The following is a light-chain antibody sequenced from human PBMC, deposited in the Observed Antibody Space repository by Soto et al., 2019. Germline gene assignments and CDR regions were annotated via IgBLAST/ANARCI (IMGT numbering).Light chain of an antibody. CDR1: SSDIGAGSE. CDR3: QSYDNSLSAYV. Sequence: QSVLTQPPSLSGAPGQRVTISCTGSSSDIGAGSEVHWYQQLPGTAPKLLIFGSTNRPSGVPDRFSGSKSVTSASLAITGLQAEDEADYYCQSYDNSLSAYVFGTGTKLTVL. J-gene: IGLJ1*01. V-gene: IGLV1-40*01. CDR2: GST.